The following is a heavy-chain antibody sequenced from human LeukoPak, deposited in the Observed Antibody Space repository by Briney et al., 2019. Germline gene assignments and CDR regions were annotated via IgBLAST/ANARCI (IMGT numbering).Heavy chain of an antibody. CDR3: AGYSYTRGFDP. V-gene: IGHV3-23*01. CDR2: ISADGGST. D-gene: IGHD6-13*01. CDR1: GFTFSTYA. Sequence: PGGSLSLSCVASGFTFSTYAMSWVRQAPGKGLEWVSTISADGGSTYYADSVRGRFIISRDNSKNTLYLQMNSLRAEDTAVYYCAGYSYTRGFDPWGQGTLVTVSS. J-gene: IGHJ5*02.